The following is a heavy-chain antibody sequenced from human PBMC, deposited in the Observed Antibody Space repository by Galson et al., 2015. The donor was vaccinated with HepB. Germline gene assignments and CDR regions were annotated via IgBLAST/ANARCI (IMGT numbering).Heavy chain of an antibody. CDR1: GFTFSSYE. V-gene: IGHV3-48*03. CDR2: ISSSGSTI. CDR3: ARASNYDFWSGYDYYYGMDV. D-gene: IGHD3-3*01. J-gene: IGHJ6*02. Sequence: SLRLSCAASGFTFSSYEMNWVRQAPGKGLEWVSYISSSGSTIYYADSVKGRFTISRDSAKNSLYLQMNSLRAEDTAVYYCARASNYDFWSGYDYYYGMDVWGQGTTVTVSS.